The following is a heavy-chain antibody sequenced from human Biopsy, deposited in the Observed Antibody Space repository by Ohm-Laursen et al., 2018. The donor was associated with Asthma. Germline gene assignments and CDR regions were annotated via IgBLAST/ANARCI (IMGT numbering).Heavy chain of an antibody. CDR2: IYSGGTS. J-gene: IGHJ4*02. CDR1: GSTVSRDH. D-gene: IGHD6-19*01. Sequence: SLRLSCAASGSTVSRDHMFWVRQAPGEGLEWVSVIYSGGTSHTADSVRGRFTISRDFSKNTLHLQMHSLRVEDTAVYYCARGDSSGWSHYYFDYWGQGTLVTVSS. CDR3: ARGDSSGWSHYYFDY. V-gene: IGHV3-53*01.